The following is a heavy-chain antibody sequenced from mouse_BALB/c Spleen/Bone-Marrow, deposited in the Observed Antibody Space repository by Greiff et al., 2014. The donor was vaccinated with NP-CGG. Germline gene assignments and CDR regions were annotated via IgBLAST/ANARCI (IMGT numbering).Heavy chain of an antibody. CDR2: IWGDGGT. V-gene: IGHV2-3*01. Sequence: VHLVESGPGLVAPSQSLSITCTVSGFSLTSYGVSWVRQPPGKGLEWLGVIWGDGGTNYHSPLISRLSISKDNSKNQVFLKLNSLQTDDTATYYCALVGDQRLAYWGQGTLVTVSA. J-gene: IGHJ3*01. D-gene: IGHD1-1*01. CDR3: ALVGDQRLAY. CDR1: GFSLTSYG.